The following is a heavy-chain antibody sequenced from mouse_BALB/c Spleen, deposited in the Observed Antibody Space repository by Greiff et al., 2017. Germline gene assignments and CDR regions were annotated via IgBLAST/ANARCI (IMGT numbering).Heavy chain of an antibody. V-gene: IGHV1S130*01. Sequence: QVQLQQPGSVLVRPGASVKLSCKASGYTFTSSWMHWAKQRPGQGLEWIGEIHPNSGNTNYNQKFKGKATLTADKSSSTAYMELRSLTSEDSAVYYCPYRYDDGDFDYWGQGTTLTVSS. D-gene: IGHD2-14*01. J-gene: IGHJ2*01. CDR2: IHPNSGNT. CDR1: GYTFTSSW. CDR3: PYRYDDGDFDY.